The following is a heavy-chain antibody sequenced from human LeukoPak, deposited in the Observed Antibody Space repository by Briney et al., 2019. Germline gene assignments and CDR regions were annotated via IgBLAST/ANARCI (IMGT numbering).Heavy chain of an antibody. V-gene: IGHV3-53*01. CDR3: SLLWFGELLRADSYLIDY. CDR1: GFSVRSYC. CDR2: ICTGGNT. D-gene: IGHD3-10*01. J-gene: IGHJ4*02. Sequence: GGSLRLSCAASGFSVRSYCMTWVRQAPGRGLEWVSVICTGGNTHYADSVKGRFAISRDISKNTVYLQMNSLRAEDTAVYYCSLLWFGELLRADSYLIDYWGQGIRVTVSS.